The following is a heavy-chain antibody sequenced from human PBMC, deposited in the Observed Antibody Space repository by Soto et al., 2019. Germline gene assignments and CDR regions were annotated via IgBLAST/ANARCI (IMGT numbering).Heavy chain of an antibody. J-gene: IGHJ4*02. CDR2: IWFDGRNK. V-gene: IGHV3-33*01. CDR1: GFSFSSYG. Sequence: GGSLRLSCAASGFSFSSYGMHWVRQAPGKGLEWVAVIWFDGRNKYYAESVKGRFTISRENSKNTLYLQMNSLRAEDTAVYYCAREYTSSWPFDYWGQGTLVTVSS. CDR3: AREYTSSWPFDY. D-gene: IGHD6-13*01.